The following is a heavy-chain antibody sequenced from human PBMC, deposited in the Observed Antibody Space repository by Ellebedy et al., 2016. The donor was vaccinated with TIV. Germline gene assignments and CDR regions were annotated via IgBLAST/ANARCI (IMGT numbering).Heavy chain of an antibody. CDR3: SAALVTFDY. CDR1: GFDFSNYG. Sequence: GESLKISCAASGFDFSNYGMHWVRQSQAKGLEWVAAISFGGSDQYYVDSVKGRFTISRDNSKNTVYLQMNSLRAEDTAVYYCSAALVTFDYWGQGTLVTVSS. CDR2: ISFGGSDQ. V-gene: IGHV3-30*03. D-gene: IGHD5-18*01. J-gene: IGHJ4*02.